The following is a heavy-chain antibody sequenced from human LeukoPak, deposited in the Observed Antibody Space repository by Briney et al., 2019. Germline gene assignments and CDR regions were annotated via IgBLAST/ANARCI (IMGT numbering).Heavy chain of an antibody. J-gene: IGHJ4*02. Sequence: GSSVKVSCKASGGTFSSYAISWVRQAPGQGLEWMGGIIPIFGTANYAQKFQGRVTITADESTSTAYMELSSLRSEDTAVYYCARNPYYYDSSGYNDFDYWGQGTLVTVSS. V-gene: IGHV1-69*01. CDR2: IIPIFGTA. CDR3: ARNPYYYDSSGYNDFDY. CDR1: GGTFSSYA. D-gene: IGHD3-22*01.